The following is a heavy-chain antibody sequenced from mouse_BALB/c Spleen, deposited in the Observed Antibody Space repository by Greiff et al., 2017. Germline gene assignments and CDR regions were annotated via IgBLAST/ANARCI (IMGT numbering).Heavy chain of an antibody. CDR1: GFTFSSYA. V-gene: IGHV5-6-5*01. Sequence: EVQRVESGGGLVKPGGSLKLSCAASGFTFSSYAMSWVRQTPEKRLEWVASISSGGSTYYPDSVKGRFTISRDNARNILYLQMSSLRSEDTAMYYCARGRGNYYFDYWGQGTTLTVSS. CDR3: ARGRGNYYFDY. D-gene: IGHD2-1*01. CDR2: ISSGGST. J-gene: IGHJ2*01.